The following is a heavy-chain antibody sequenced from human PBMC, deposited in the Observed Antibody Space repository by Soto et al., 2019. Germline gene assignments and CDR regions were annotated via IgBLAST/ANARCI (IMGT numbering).Heavy chain of an antibody. CDR2: ISGSGGST. Sequence: GGSLRLSCAASGFTFSSYAMSWVRQAPGKGLEWVSAISGSGGSTYYADSVKGRFTISRDNSKNTLYLQMNSLRAEDTAVYYCAKIKGAAGTWYYFDYWGQGTLVTVSS. CDR1: GFTFSSYA. D-gene: IGHD6-13*01. J-gene: IGHJ4*02. CDR3: AKIKGAAGTWYYFDY. V-gene: IGHV3-23*01.